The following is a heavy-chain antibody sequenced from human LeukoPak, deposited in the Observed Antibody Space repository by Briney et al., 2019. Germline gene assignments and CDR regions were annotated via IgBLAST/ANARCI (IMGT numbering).Heavy chain of an antibody. CDR3: ARAPGTTFDY. V-gene: IGHV6-1*01. CDR1: GDSVSSNSAA. J-gene: IGHJ4*01. Sequence: SQTLSLTCAISGDSVSSNSAAWNWIRQSPSRGLEWLGRTYYRSKWYNDYAVSVKSRITINPDTSKNQFSLKLTSVTAADTAVYYCARAPGTTFDYWGHGNMVTVSS. D-gene: IGHD4-17*01. CDR2: TYYRSKWYN.